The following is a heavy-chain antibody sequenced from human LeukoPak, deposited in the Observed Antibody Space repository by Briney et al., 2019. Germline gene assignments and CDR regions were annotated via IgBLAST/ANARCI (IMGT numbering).Heavy chain of an antibody. CDR1: GFTFSSYG. D-gene: IGHD4-17*01. CDR3: AKDLLTVTTEHYYYYYGMDV. Sequence: GRSLRLSCAASGFTFSSYGMHWVRQAPGKGLEWVAGISYDGSNKYYADSVKGRFTISRDNSKNTLYLQMNSLRAEDTAVYYCAKDLLTVTTEHYYYYYGMDVWGQGTTVTVSS. CDR2: ISYDGSNK. J-gene: IGHJ6*02. V-gene: IGHV3-30*18.